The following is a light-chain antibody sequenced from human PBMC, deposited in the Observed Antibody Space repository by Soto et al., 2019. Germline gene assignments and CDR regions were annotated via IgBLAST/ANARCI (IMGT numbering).Light chain of an antibody. CDR3: AAWDDSLNGVV. Sequence: QSVLTQPPSASGTPGQRVTISCSGSTSNIGNNYVCWFQQLPGTAPKLLIYRNNQRPSGVPDRFSGSKSGTSASLAISGLRSEDEADYYCAAWDDSLNGVVFCGGTKLTVL. J-gene: IGLJ3*02. CDR1: TSNIGNNY. V-gene: IGLV1-47*01. CDR2: RNN.